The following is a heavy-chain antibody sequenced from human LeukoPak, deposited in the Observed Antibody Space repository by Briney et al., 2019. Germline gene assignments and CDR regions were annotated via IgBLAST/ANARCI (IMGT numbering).Heavy chain of an antibody. D-gene: IGHD6-13*01. J-gene: IGHJ4*02. Sequence: GWISAYNGNTNYAQKLQGRVTMTTDTSTSTAYMELRSLRSDDTAVYYCARDNGAAAGTFDYWGQGTLVTVSS. CDR3: ARDNGAAAGTFDY. V-gene: IGHV1-18*01. CDR2: ISAYNGNT.